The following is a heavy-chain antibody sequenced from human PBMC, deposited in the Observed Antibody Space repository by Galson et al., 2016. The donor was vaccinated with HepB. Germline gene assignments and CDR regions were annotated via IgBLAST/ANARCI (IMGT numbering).Heavy chain of an antibody. D-gene: IGHD3-3*01. Sequence: SLRLSCAVSGFLVNSNYMTWVRLAPGKGLEWVAIMYSGGSKQYAGSVKGRVTISRDTSSQTLFLEVCDLRAEDTGIYYCAKEGTIFGAVPYGMDVWGQGTTFTVSS. CDR2: MYSGGSK. CDR1: GFLVNSNY. J-gene: IGHJ6*02. V-gene: IGHV3-53*01. CDR3: AKEGTIFGAVPYGMDV.